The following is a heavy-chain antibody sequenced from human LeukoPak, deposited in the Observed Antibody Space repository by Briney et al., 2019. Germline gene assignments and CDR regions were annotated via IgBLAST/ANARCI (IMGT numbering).Heavy chain of an antibody. Sequence: GGSLRLSCAASGFTFSDYYMSWIRQAPGQGLEWVSYISSSSSYTSYADSVKGRFNIFRDNAKNSLYLQLNSLRAEDTAVYYCARDLGSDDVWGSYHSYYFDSWGQGSPVTVSS. J-gene: IGHJ4*02. V-gene: IGHV3-11*05. D-gene: IGHD3-16*02. CDR1: GFTFSDYY. CDR2: ISSSSSYT. CDR3: ARDLGSDDVWGSYHSYYFDS.